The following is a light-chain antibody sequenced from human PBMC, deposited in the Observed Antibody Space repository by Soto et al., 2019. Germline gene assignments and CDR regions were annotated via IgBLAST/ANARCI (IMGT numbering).Light chain of an antibody. V-gene: IGLV2-23*02. CDR2: EVN. CDR1: SSDVGTYNL. Sequence: QSALTQPASVAGSPGQSITISCTGTSSDVGTYNLVSWYQQLPDKATKLIIHEVNKRPSGVSTRFSGSKSGNTAYLTISGLQPDDDADYHCYSYAGSSTYVFGTGTKLTVL. J-gene: IGLJ1*01. CDR3: YSYAGSSTYV.